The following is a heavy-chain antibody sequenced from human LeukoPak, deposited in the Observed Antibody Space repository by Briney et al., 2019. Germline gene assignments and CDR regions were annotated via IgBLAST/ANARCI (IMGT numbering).Heavy chain of an antibody. D-gene: IGHD4-17*01. J-gene: IGHJ4*02. V-gene: IGHV3-30*02. Sequence: GGSLRLSCAASGFTFSSYGMHWVRQAPGKGLEWVAFVRYDGSNKYYADSVKGRFAISRDNSKNTLYLQMNSLRAEDTAVYYCAKDLFSLGPSYLTTGTLDYWGQGTLVTVSS. CDR3: AKDLFSLGPSYLTTGTLDY. CDR1: GFTFSSYG. CDR2: VRYDGSNK.